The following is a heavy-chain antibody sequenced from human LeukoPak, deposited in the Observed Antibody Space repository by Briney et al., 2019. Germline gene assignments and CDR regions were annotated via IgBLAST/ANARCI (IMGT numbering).Heavy chain of an antibody. CDR3: ARARSIVGVSPFQH. CDR2: IRYDGSNK. V-gene: IGHV3-30*02. CDR1: GFTFSSYG. J-gene: IGHJ1*01. D-gene: IGHD1-26*01. Sequence: QTGGSLRLSCAASGFTFSSYGMHWVRQAPGKGLEWVAFIRYDGSNKYYADSVKGRCTISRDNSKNTLYLQMNSLRPEDTAVYYCARARSIVGVSPFQHWGQGTLVTVSS.